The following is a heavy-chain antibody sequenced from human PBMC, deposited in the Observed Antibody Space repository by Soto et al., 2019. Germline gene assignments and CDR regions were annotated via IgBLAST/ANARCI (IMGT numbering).Heavy chain of an antibody. Sequence: QVQLVQSGAEVKKPGASVKVSCKASGYTFTGYYMHWVRQAPGQGLEWMGWINPNSGGTNYAQQFQGWVTMTRETSISTAYMELSRLRSDDTAVYYCARGAREYYFDYWGQGTLVTVSS. J-gene: IGHJ4*02. CDR1: GYTFTGYY. V-gene: IGHV1-2*04. CDR3: ARGAREYYFDY. CDR2: INPNSGGT.